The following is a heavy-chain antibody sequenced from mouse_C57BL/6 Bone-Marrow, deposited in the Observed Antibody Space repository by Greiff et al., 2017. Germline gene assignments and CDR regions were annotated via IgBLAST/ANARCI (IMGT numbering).Heavy chain of an antibody. J-gene: IGHJ4*01. Sequence: EVQRVESGGGLVKPGGSLKLSCAASGFTFSSYAMSWVRQTPEKRLEWVATISDGGSYTYYPDNVKGRFTIARDNAKNNRYRQMSHLKSEDTAMYYCAREGYYAYYYAMDYWGQGTSVTVSS. CDR2: ISDGGSYT. D-gene: IGHD2-3*01. CDR3: AREGYYAYYYAMDY. CDR1: GFTFSSYA. V-gene: IGHV5-4*01.